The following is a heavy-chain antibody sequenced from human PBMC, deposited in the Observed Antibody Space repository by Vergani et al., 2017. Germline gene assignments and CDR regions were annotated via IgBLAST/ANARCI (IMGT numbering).Heavy chain of an antibody. Sequence: EVQLVESGGGLVKPGGSLRLSCAASGFTFSSYSMNWVRQAPGKGLEWVSSISSSSSYIYYADSGKGRFTISRDNAKNSLYLQMNSLRAEDTAVYYCARGWGRFLEWDESYGMDVWGQGTTVTVSS. J-gene: IGHJ6*02. D-gene: IGHD3-3*01. CDR1: GFTFSSYS. CDR3: ARGWGRFLEWDESYGMDV. CDR2: ISSSSSYI. V-gene: IGHV3-21*01.